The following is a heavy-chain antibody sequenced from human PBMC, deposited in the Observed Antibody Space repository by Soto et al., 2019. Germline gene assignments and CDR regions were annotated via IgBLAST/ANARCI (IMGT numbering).Heavy chain of an antibody. Sequence: GGSLRLSCAASGFTFSSYAMSWVRQAPGKGLEWASAISGSGGSTYYADSVKGRFTISRDNSKNTLYLQMNSLRAEDTAVYYCAKQVGATPGPFDYWAQGTLVTVSS. V-gene: IGHV3-23*01. D-gene: IGHD1-26*01. J-gene: IGHJ4*02. CDR1: GFTFSSYA. CDR3: AKQVGATPGPFDY. CDR2: ISGSGGST.